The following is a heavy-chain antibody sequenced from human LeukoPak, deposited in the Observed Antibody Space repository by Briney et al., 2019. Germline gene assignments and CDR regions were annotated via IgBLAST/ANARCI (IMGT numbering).Heavy chain of an antibody. Sequence: GESLKISCKSPGYRFTSYWIGWVRQMPGKGLEWMGIIYPGDSDTRYSPSFQVQVTLSADKSISTAYLQWSSLKASDTAMYYCARSSMVRGVLNWFDPWGQGTLVTVSS. CDR2: IYPGDSDT. D-gene: IGHD3-10*01. CDR1: GYRFTSYW. J-gene: IGHJ5*02. CDR3: ARSSMVRGVLNWFDP. V-gene: IGHV5-51*01.